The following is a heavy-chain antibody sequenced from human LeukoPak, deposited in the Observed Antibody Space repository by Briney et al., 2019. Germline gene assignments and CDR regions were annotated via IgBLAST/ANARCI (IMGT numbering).Heavy chain of an antibody. Sequence: GGSLRLSCAASGFRLSDYAVHRLRQAPGKGLEWVAIISHNGGVTDHTDSVKGRFSVSRDNSDYFLYLQMDNLRLDDTAVYYCARDEGHSTNWGLFDFWGQGSLVTVS. D-gene: IGHD6-13*01. J-gene: IGHJ4*02. CDR3: ARDEGHSTNWGLFDF. CDR1: GFRLSDYA. V-gene: IGHV3-30-3*01. CDR2: ISHNGGVT.